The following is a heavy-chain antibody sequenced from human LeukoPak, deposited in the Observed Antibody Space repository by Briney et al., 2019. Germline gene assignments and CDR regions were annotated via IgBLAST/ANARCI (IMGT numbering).Heavy chain of an antibody. CDR2: INPNSGGT. CDR1: GYTFTGYY. J-gene: IGHJ5*02. CDR3: ARDFDPIWFGELSRFDP. D-gene: IGHD3-10*01. Sequence: ASVKVSCKASGYTFTGYYMHWVRQAPGQGLEWMGWINPNSGGTNYAQKFQGWVTMTRDTSISTAYMELSRLRSDDTAVYYYARDFDPIWFGELSRFDPWGQGTLVIVSS. V-gene: IGHV1-2*04.